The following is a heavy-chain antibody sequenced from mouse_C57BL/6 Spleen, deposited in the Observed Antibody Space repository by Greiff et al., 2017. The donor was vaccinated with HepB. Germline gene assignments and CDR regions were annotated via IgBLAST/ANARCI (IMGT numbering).Heavy chain of an antibody. Sequence: VQLQQSGPELVKPGASVKISCKASGYAFSSSWMNWVKQRPGKGLEWIGRIYPGDGDTNYNGKFKGKATLTADKSSSTAYMQLSSLTSEDSAVYFCARSHDYDVNYWGQGTTLTVSS. CDR2: IYPGDGDT. CDR1: GYAFSSSW. CDR3: ARSHDYDVNY. J-gene: IGHJ2*01. D-gene: IGHD2-4*01. V-gene: IGHV1-82*01.